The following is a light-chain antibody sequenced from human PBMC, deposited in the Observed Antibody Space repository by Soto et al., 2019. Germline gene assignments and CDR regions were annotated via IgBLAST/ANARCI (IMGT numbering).Light chain of an antibody. CDR3: LQYYNMYT. V-gene: IGKV4-1*01. J-gene: IGKJ2*01. CDR1: QNVLYSSNNKNY. CDR2: WAS. Sequence: DIVLTQSPASLAVSLGERATSNCRSSQNVLYSSNNKNYLAWYQQKPGQPPKLLFYWASTRESGVPDRFSGSGSGTDFTLTISSRQAEDVAVYYCLQYYNMYTFGQVTKLEIK.